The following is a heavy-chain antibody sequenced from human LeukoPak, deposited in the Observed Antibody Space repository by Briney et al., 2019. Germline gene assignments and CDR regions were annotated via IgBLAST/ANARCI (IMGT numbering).Heavy chain of an antibody. D-gene: IGHD4-17*01. CDR3: ARHDGDYDIDY. J-gene: IGHJ4*02. CDR1: GGSISSSSYY. Sequence: SETLSLTCTVSGGSISSSSYYWGWIRQPPGKGLEWIGSFYYSGSTYYNPSLKSRVTISADTSKNQFSLKLSSVTAADTAVYYCARHDGDYDIDYWGQGTLVTVSS. CDR2: FYYSGST. V-gene: IGHV4-39*01.